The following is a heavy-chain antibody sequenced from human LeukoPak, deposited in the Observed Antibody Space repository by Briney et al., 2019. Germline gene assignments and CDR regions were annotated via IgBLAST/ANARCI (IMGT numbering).Heavy chain of an antibody. J-gene: IGHJ4*02. CDR2: IYYTGNT. CDR1: GGSISSYY. D-gene: IGHD6-19*01. Sequence: SETLSLTCTVSGGSISSYYWTWIRQPPGKGLEWIGYIYYTGNTNYNPSLKSRVTISVDTSKNQFSLKLSSVTAADTAVYYCARASYSSGWLSFDYWGQGTLVTVSS. V-gene: IGHV4-59*01. CDR3: ARASYSSGWLSFDY.